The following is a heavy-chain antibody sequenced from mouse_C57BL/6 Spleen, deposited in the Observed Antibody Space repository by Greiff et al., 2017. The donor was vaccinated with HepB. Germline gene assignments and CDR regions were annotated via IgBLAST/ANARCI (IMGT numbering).Heavy chain of an antibody. CDR2: IWSDGST. Sequence: VKLQESGPGLVAPSQSLSITCTVSGFSLTSYGLHWVRQPPGKGLEWLVVIWSDGSTTYNSALKSRLSISKDNSKSQVFLKMNSLQTDDTAMYYCARHGDYGYDKAMDYWGQGTSVTVSS. J-gene: IGHJ4*01. V-gene: IGHV2-6-1*01. CDR1: GFSLTSYG. D-gene: IGHD2-2*01. CDR3: ARHGDYGYDKAMDY.